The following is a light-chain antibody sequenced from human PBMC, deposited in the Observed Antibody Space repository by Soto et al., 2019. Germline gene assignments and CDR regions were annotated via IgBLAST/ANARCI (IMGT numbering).Light chain of an antibody. V-gene: IGKV1-5*01. Sequence: IPVSLSPSTLSGSVRDRVTITCRASQSVSRWLAWYQQKPGKAPKLLIYDASSLESGVPSRFRGSGSGTEFTLTINSLQPGDSPTYYCQHYVPWWPFGQGTKVDI. CDR2: DAS. J-gene: IGKJ1*01. CDR1: QSVSRW. CDR3: QHYVPWWP.